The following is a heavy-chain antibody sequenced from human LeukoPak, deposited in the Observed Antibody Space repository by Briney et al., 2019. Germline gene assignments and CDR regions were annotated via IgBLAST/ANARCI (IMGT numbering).Heavy chain of an antibody. CDR3: ARFYGSGIRAFDF. J-gene: IGHJ4*02. V-gene: IGHV3-53*04. D-gene: IGHD3-10*01. CDR2: IYSDGST. Sequence: GGSLRLSCAASGFTVSSHYMTWVRQAPGKGLEWVSVIYSDGSTYYADAVKGRFTLSRHISKNTLFFQVNSLRAEDTAVHYCARFYGSGIRAFDFWGQGTLVTVSS. CDR1: GFTVSSHY.